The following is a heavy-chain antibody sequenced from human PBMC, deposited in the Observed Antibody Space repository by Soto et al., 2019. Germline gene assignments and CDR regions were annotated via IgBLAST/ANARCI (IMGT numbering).Heavy chain of an antibody. CDR3: ATSYGSGYRAFDY. J-gene: IGHJ4*02. Sequence: QVQLVQSGAELKKPGSSVKVSCKASGDTFSFYTINWVRQAPGLGLEWMGRVNPILSMSNYAQKFQGRVTMTADKSTSPAYMELRSLRSEDTAFYYCATSYGSGYRAFDYWGQGDLVTVSS. CDR1: GDTFSFYT. CDR2: VNPILSMS. D-gene: IGHD3-10*01. V-gene: IGHV1-69*02.